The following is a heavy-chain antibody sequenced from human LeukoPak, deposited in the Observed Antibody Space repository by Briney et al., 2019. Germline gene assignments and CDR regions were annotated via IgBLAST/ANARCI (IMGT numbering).Heavy chain of an antibody. D-gene: IGHD6-13*01. CDR1: GFTFSSYA. CDR2: ISGSGGST. Sequence: HPGGSLRLSCAASGFTFSSYAMSWVRQAPGKGLEWVSAISGSGGSTYYADSVKGRFTISRDNSKNTLYLQMNSLRAEDTAVYYCARKSVKGIAAAGKGGFDYWSQGTLVTVSS. CDR3: ARKSVKGIAAAGKGGFDY. J-gene: IGHJ4*02. V-gene: IGHV3-23*01.